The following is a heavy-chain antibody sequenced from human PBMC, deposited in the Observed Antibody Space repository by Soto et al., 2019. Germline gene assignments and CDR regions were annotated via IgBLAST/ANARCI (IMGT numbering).Heavy chain of an antibody. Sequence: PGGSLRLSCAASGFTFSSYAMSWVRQAPGKGLEWVSAISGSGGSTYYADSVKGRFTISRDNSKNTLYLQMNSLRAEDTAVYYCALVRRPVGSQGAFDYRGQGTLVTVSS. J-gene: IGHJ4*02. CDR3: ALVRRPVGSQGAFDY. D-gene: IGHD2-15*01. CDR1: GFTFSSYA. CDR2: ISGSGGST. V-gene: IGHV3-23*01.